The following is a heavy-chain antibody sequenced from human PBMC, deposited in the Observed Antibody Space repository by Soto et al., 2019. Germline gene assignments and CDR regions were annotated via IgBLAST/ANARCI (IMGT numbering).Heavy chain of an antibody. Sequence: GASVKVSCKXSGGTFSSYAISWVRQAPGQGLEWMGGIIPIFGTANYAQKFQGRVTITADESTSTAYMELSSLRSEDTAVYYCARVLSPRGTQGGSAQASSAFDIWGQGTMVTVSS. V-gene: IGHV1-69*13. CDR3: ARVLSPRGTQGGSAQASSAFDI. J-gene: IGHJ3*02. D-gene: IGHD3-10*01. CDR2: IIPIFGTA. CDR1: GGTFSSYA.